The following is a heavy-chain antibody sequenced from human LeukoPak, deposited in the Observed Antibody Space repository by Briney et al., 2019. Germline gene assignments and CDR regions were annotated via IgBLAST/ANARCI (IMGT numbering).Heavy chain of an antibody. CDR1: GFTFSDYD. Sequence: GGPLRLSCAASGFTFSDYDMHWVRQAPGKGLEWVAVISKDGSDKYYPGPVRGSFTIHRDNSKNTLYPQKDSLRAEDAAVYYCARDYWWNYDYWGQGTLVTVSS. J-gene: IGHJ4*02. CDR2: ISKDGSDK. V-gene: IGHV3-30-3*01. CDR3: ARDYWWNYDY. D-gene: IGHD1-7*01.